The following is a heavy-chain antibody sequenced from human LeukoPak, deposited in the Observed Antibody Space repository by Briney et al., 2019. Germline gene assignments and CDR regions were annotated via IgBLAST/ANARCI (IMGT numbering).Heavy chain of an antibody. D-gene: IGHD6-13*01. J-gene: IGHJ2*01. CDR1: GGSISSSSYY. V-gene: IGHV4-39*07. CDR2: IYYSGST. Sequence: PSETLSLTCTVSGGSISSSSYYWGWIRQPPGKGLEWIGSIYYSGSTYYNPSLKSRVTISVDTSKNQFSLKLSSVTAADTAVYYCARAPAGYSSSWYLGWYFDLWGRGTLVTVSS. CDR3: ARAPAGYSSSWYLGWYFDL.